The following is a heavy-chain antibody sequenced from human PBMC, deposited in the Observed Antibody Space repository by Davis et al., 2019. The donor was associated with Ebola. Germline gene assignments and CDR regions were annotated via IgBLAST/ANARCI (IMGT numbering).Heavy chain of an antibody. V-gene: IGHV4-34*12. J-gene: IGHJ4*02. CDR3: ARTTRGSGWFLDY. Sequence: GSLRLSCAVYGGSFSGYYWSWVRQSPGKGLEWIGEVIDSGITNYNPSLKSRVSVSVDRSKNQFSLKLTSVTAADTAVYYCARTTRGSGWFLDYWGQGTLVTVSS. CDR1: GGSFSGYY. CDR2: VIDSGIT. D-gene: IGHD6-19*01.